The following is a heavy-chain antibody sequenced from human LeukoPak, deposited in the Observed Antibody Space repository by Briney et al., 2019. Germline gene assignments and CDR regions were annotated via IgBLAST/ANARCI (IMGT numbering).Heavy chain of an antibody. CDR1: GYTFTGYY. CDR2: INPNSGGT. Sequence: ASVKVSCKASGYTFTGYYMHWLRQAPGQGLEWMGWINPNSGGTNYAQKFQGGVTMTRDTSISTAYMELSRLRSDDTAVYYCARITMVRGVILDYWGQGTLVTVSS. J-gene: IGHJ4*02. CDR3: ARITMVRGVILDY. V-gene: IGHV1-2*02. D-gene: IGHD3-10*01.